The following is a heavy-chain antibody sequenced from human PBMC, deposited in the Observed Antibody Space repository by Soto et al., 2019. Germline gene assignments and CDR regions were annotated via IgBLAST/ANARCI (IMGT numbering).Heavy chain of an antibody. Sequence: PGGSLRLSCTASGFTLGSYPMSWVRQTPGKGLQWVASVSVDPGNTYYADSVKGRFTISRDNSIYTLYLQMNNVTAEDTAIYYCVKDGIRGIHIDKWGQGTLVTVSS. CDR1: GFTLGSYP. CDR3: VKDGIRGIHIDK. V-gene: IGHV3-23*01. CDR2: VSVDPGNT. J-gene: IGHJ4*02.